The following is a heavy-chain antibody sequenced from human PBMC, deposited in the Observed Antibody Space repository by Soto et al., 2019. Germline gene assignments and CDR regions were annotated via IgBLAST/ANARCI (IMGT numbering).Heavy chain of an antibody. Sequence: PGGSLRLSCVVSGFIFSNNGMHWVRQTPGKGLEWVAFMSYDGSDTFYADSVKGRFTISRDNSKNTLFLHMSNLRAKDTAMYYCTFVRVADSALDHWGQGTLVTVSS. J-gene: IGHJ4*02. V-gene: IGHV3-30*02. CDR3: TFVRVADSALDH. D-gene: IGHD3-10*02. CDR2: MSYDGSDT. CDR1: GFIFSNNG.